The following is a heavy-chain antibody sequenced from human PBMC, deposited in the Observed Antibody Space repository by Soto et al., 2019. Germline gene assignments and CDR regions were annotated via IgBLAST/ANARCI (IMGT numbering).Heavy chain of an antibody. Sequence: ASAKVSCTASGYTFTSYVISWARQAPGQGLEWMGWISAYNGNTNYAQKLQGRVTMTTDTSTSTAYMELRSLRSDDTAVYYCARRWGTYFDYWGQGTLVTVSS. J-gene: IGHJ4*02. D-gene: IGHD7-27*01. CDR3: ARRWGTYFDY. CDR1: GYTFTSYV. CDR2: ISAYNGNT. V-gene: IGHV1-18*01.